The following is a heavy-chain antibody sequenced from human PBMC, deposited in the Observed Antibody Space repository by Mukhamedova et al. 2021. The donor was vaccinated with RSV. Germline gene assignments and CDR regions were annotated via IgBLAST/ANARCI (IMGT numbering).Heavy chain of an antibody. Sequence: IYWNDDKRYSPSLKSRLTITKDTSKNQVVLTMTNMDPVDTATYYCALIRTGLGDYWGQGTLVTVSS. V-gene: IGHV2-5*01. CDR2: IYWNDDK. J-gene: IGHJ4*02. D-gene: IGHD1-14*01. CDR3: ALIRTGLGDY.